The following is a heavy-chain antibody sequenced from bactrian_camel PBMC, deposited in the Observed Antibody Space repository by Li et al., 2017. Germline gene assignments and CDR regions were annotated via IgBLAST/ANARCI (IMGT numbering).Heavy chain of an antibody. Sequence: DVQLVESGGDLVQPGGSLRLSCAASGFTFGITAMSWVRQAPGKGLEWVSGISATGRSTYYADSVLGRFTISRDTAKNTVYLQLNSLKPDDMAMYYCANGVISGAYWGQGTQVTVS. CDR2: ISATGRST. V-gene: IGHV3S40*01. J-gene: IGHJ4*01. CDR3: ANGVISGAY. CDR1: GFTFGITA.